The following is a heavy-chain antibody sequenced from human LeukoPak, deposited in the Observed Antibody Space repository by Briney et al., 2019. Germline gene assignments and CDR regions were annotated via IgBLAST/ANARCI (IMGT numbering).Heavy chain of an antibody. D-gene: IGHD3-3*01. J-gene: IGHJ4*02. V-gene: IGHV3-30-3*01. CDR2: ISYDGGSK. Sequence: GGSLRLSCAASGFTFSNFAMHWVRQAPGKGLEWMAVISYDGGSKYYADSVKGRFTISRDNSKNTLYLQMNSLRAEDTAVYYCAKEVNTYYDFWSGYYSYGFDYWGQGTLVTVSS. CDR1: GFTFSNFA. CDR3: AKEVNTYYDFWSGYYSYGFDY.